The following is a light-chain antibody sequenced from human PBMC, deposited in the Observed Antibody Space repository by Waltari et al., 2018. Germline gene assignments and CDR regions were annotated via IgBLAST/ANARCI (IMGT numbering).Light chain of an antibody. CDR2: GQE. CDR3: LSRDTPSTRV. Sequence: SSEVTQDPHVSVALGQTVTITCRGDSFRRYYARWYRQRPGQAPVLVLYGQERPVGIPDRFSGSTSGDTAYLTITGAQAGDEADYYCLSRDTPSTRVFGGGTRLTVV. J-gene: IGLJ3*02. V-gene: IGLV3-19*01. CDR1: SFRRYY.